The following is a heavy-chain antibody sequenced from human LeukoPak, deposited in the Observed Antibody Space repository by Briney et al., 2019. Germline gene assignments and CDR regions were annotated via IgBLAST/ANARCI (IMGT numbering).Heavy chain of an antibody. CDR3: ARAGYSYGYVFDY. Sequence: PSETLSLTCTVSGGSISSGGYYWRWIRQHPGKGLEWIGYIYYSGSTYYNPSLKSRVTISVDTSKNQFSLKLSSVTAADTAVYYCARAGYSYGYVFDYWGQGTLVTVSS. D-gene: IGHD5-18*01. V-gene: IGHV4-31*03. J-gene: IGHJ4*02. CDR2: IYYSGST. CDR1: GGSISSGGYY.